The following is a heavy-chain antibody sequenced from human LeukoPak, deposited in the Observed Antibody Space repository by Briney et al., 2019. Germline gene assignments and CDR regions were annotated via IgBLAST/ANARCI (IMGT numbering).Heavy chain of an antibody. V-gene: IGHV4-61*02. Sequence: SETLSLTCTVSGGSISSGTYYWSWIRQPAGKGLEWIGRIYTSGSTNYNPSLKSRVTISVDTSKNQFSLKLRSVTAADKAVYYRARGGGVDYSFDYWGQGTLVTVSS. CDR3: ARGGGVDYSFDY. D-gene: IGHD4-11*01. CDR2: IYTSGST. CDR1: GGSISSGTYY. J-gene: IGHJ4*02.